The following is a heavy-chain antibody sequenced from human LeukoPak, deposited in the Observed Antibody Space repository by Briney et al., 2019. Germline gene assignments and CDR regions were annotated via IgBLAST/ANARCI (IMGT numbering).Heavy chain of an antibody. V-gene: IGHV3-33*01. J-gene: IGHJ4*02. D-gene: IGHD2-21*01. CDR2: IWYDESKK. Sequence: GGSLRLSCVASGYTFSSYGMHWVRQAPGKGLQWVAVIWYDESKKYYTDSVKGRFTISRDVSKNTLYLQMNSLRAEDSAMYYCARDGGIGLDYWGQGTLVTVSS. CDR1: GYTFSSYG. CDR3: ARDGGIGLDY.